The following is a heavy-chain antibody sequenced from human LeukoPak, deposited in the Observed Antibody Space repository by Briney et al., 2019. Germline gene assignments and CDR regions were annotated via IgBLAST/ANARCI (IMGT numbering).Heavy chain of an antibody. CDR2: ISSSSGTI. J-gene: IGHJ6*02. D-gene: IGHD6-13*01. CDR1: GFTFNSFS. Sequence: PGGSLRLSCAASGFTFNSFSMNWVRQAPGKGLEWVSYISSSSGTIYYADSVKGRFTISRDNAKNSLYLQMNSLRVDDTAVYYCAKAYVDSSKYGMDVWGQGTTVTVSS. CDR3: AKAYVDSSKYGMDV. V-gene: IGHV3-48*01.